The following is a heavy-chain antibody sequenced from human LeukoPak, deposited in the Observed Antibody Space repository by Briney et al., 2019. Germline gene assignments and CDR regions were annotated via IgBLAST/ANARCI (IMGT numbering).Heavy chain of an antibody. V-gene: IGHV1-2*02. CDR1: GYTFTGYY. CDR2: INPNSGGT. J-gene: IGHJ5*02. Sequence: ASVKVSCKASGYTFTGYYMHWVRQAPGQGLEWMGWINPNSGGTNYAQKFQGRVTMTRDTSISTAYMELSRLRSDDTAMYYCASLSLVVVADTNWFDPWGQGTLVTVSS. D-gene: IGHD2-15*01. CDR3: ASLSLVVVADTNWFDP.